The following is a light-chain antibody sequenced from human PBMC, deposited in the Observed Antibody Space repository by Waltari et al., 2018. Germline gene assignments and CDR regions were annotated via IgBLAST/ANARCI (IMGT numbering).Light chain of an antibody. V-gene: IGLV7-46*01. CDR3: LVSYSGALWV. J-gene: IGLJ3*02. CDR2: DTR. CDR1: SGPVTSGHY. Sequence: QAVVTQEPSLTVSPGGTVTLTFGSSSGPVTSGHYPYWFQQKPGQAPRTLIYDTRNKHSWTPARFSGSLLGGKAALTLSGAQPDDEATYYCLVSYSGALWVFGGGTKLTVL.